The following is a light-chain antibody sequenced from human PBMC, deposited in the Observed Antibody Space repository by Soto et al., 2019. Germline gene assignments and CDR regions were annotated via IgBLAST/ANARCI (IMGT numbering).Light chain of an antibody. V-gene: IGKV4-1*01. J-gene: IGKJ3*01. Sequence: DIVMTQTPDSLAVSLGERATINCKSIQSGFYSSNNKNYLAWYQQKPGHPPKLLIYWASTRESGVPGRFSGSEPGTDFTPIISSPQPEDVAVYYCQQYYGTPFTFRPGTKVGIK. CDR2: WAS. CDR3: QQYYGTPFT. CDR1: QSGFYSSNNKNY.